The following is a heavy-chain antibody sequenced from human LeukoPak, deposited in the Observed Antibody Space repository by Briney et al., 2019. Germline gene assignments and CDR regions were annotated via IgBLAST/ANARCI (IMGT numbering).Heavy chain of an antibody. CDR1: GFTFSSYG. Sequence: GGSLRLSCAASGFTFSSYGMHWVRQAPGKGLEWVAVIWYDGSNKYYADSVKGRFTISRDNSKNTLYLQMNSLRAEDTAVYYCARDHIAVAGVDWGQGTLVTVSS. J-gene: IGHJ4*02. CDR2: IWYDGSNK. D-gene: IGHD6-19*01. CDR3: ARDHIAVAGVD. V-gene: IGHV3-33*01.